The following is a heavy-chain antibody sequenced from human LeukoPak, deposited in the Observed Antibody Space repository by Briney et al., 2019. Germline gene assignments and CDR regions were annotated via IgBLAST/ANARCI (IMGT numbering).Heavy chain of an antibody. V-gene: IGHV4-4*07. CDR2: IYTSGST. D-gene: IGHD5-12*01. J-gene: IGHJ5*02. CDR1: GGAISSYH. CDR3: ARDHFRATRGWFDP. Sequence: SETLSLTCTVSGGAISSYHWSWIRQPAGKGLEWIGRIYTSGSTNYNPSLKSRVTMSVDTSKNQFSLKLSSVTAADTAVYYCARDHFRATRGWFDPWGQGTLVTVSS.